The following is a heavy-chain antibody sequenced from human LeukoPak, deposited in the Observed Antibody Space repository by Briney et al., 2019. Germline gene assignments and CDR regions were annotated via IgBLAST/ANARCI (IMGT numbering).Heavy chain of an antibody. CDR1: GGSISTYY. V-gene: IGHV4-4*07. CDR2: IFTSGIT. J-gene: IGHJ6*03. D-gene: IGHD2-21*01. Sequence: PSETLSLTCTVSGGSISTYYWSWIRQPAGKGLEWIGRIFTSGITHNNPSLKSRVTMSIDTSKNQFSLRLSSVTAADTAVYYCARVFDKDVWGKGTTVTVSS. CDR3: ARVFDKDV.